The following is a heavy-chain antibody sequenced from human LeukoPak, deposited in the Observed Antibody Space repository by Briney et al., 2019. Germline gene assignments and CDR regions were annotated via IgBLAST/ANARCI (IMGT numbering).Heavy chain of an antibody. CDR2: IYTSGST. CDR1: GGSISSGSYY. J-gene: IGHJ4*02. V-gene: IGHV4-61*02. CDR3: ASSIYYYDRSGYLD. Sequence: SQTLSLTCTVSGGSISSGSYYWSWIRQPAGKGLEWIGRIYTSGSTNYNPSLKSRVTISLDTSKNQFSLKLTSVTAADTAVYYCASSIYYYDRSGYLDWGQGTLVTVSS. D-gene: IGHD3-22*01.